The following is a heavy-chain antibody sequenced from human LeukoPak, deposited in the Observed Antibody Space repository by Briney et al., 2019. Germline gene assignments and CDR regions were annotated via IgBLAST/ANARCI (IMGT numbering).Heavy chain of an antibody. CDR1: GGSISSSSYY. CDR3: ARDVPTGLFDY. CDR2: INYSGTT. J-gene: IGHJ4*02. Sequence: PSETLSLTCTVSGGSISSSSYYWGWIRQPPGKGPEWIGSINYSGTTYYYPSLKSRVTISADTSKNQFSLKVTSVTAADTAVYYCARDVPTGLFDYWGQGILVTVSS. V-gene: IGHV4-39*07. D-gene: IGHD4-17*01.